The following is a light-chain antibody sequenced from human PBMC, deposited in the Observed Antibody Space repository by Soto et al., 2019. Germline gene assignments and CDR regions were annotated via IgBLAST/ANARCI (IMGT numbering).Light chain of an antibody. V-gene: IGKV3-20*01. CDR3: QDYGTSHPWT. Sequence: EVVLTQSPGALSLSPGEGVTLSCRASQNIRGDELAWYRQKRGQAPRLLMYGGSTRADGIPDQFSGRGTGTNCTLTISRLEPEHSAVYYCQDYGTSHPWTFGQGPNLQIK. J-gene: IGKJ1*01. CDR2: GGS. CDR1: QNIRGDE.